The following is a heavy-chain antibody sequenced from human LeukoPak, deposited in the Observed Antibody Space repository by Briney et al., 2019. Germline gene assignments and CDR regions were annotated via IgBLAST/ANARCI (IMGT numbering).Heavy chain of an antibody. D-gene: IGHD6-6*01. CDR1: GYTFTSYD. CDR2: MNSNSGNT. V-gene: IGHV1-8*01. J-gene: IGHJ6*03. Sequence: GASVKVSCKASGYTFTSYDINWVRQATGQGPGWMGWMNSNSGNTGYAQKFQGRVTMTRNTSISTAYMELSSLRSEDTAVYYCARGGSNSSTRYYYYYYMDVWGKGTTVTVSS. CDR3: ARGGSNSSTRYYYYYYMDV.